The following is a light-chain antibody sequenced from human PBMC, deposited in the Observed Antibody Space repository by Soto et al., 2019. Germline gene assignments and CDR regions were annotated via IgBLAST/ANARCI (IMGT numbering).Light chain of an antibody. Sequence: SYELTQPPSVSVSPGQTARIACSGDALPKQYAYWYQQKPGQAPVLLIYKDKERPSGIPERFSGSSSGTTVTLTIGGVQAEDEADYYCQSSDRGDTYWVFCGGTKVTVL. V-gene: IGLV3-25*02. J-gene: IGLJ3*02. CDR2: KDK. CDR3: QSSDRGDTYWV. CDR1: ALPKQY.